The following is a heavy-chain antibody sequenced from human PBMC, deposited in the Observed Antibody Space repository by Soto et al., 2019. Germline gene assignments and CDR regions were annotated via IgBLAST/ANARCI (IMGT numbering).Heavy chain of an antibody. CDR3: ARRGRYCSGGSCFHYYYYGMDV. CDR2: IYPGDSDT. CDR1: GYSFTSYW. V-gene: IGHV5-51*01. Sequence: GESLKISCKGSGYSFTSYWIGWVRQMPGKGLEWMGIIYPGDSDTRYSPSFQGQVTISADKSTSTAYLQWSSLKASDTAMYYCARRGRYCSGGSCFHYYYYGMDVWGQGTTVTVSS. D-gene: IGHD2-15*01. J-gene: IGHJ6*02.